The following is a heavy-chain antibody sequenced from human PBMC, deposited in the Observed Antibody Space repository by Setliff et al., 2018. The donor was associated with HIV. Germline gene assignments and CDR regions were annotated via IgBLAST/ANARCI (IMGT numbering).Heavy chain of an antibody. J-gene: IGHJ6*03. D-gene: IGHD6-6*01. V-gene: IGHV4-61*01. CDR1: GDSVSSASYY. Sequence: SETLSLTCTVSGDSVSSASYYWSWIRQPPGTGLEWVGYIYYSGTTKYNPSLKSRVTISVDTSKNQFSLKLSSVTAADTDVYYCASEAWTSYRSASGYYYYYMDVWGKGTTVTVSS. CDR3: ASEAWTSYRSASGYYYYYMDV. CDR2: IYYSGTT.